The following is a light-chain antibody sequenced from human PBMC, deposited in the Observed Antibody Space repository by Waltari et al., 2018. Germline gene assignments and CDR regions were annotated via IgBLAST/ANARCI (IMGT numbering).Light chain of an antibody. J-gene: IGKJ4*01. V-gene: IGKV3D-11*01. CDR2: DAS. CDR1: QGVSNY. CDR3: QQRSNWHPGLT. Sequence: EIVLTQSPATLSLSPGERATLSCRASQGVSNYLAWYQQKPGQAPRLLIYDASNRATGIPARFSGSGPGTDFTLTISSLEPEDFAVYYCQQRSNWHPGLTFGGGTKVEIK.